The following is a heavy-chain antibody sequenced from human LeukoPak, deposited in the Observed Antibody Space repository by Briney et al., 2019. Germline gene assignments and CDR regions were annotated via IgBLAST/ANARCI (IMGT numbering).Heavy chain of an antibody. D-gene: IGHD3-10*01. CDR2: MNPNSGNT. CDR1: GYTFTSYD. J-gene: IGHJ5*02. Sequence: GASVKVSCKAAGYTFTSYDINWVRQATGQGLEWMGWMNPNSGNTGYAQKFQGRVTMTRNTSISTAYMELSSLRSEDTAVYYCAKTFEARYNWFDPWGQGTLVTVSS. V-gene: IGHV1-8*01. CDR3: AKTFEARYNWFDP.